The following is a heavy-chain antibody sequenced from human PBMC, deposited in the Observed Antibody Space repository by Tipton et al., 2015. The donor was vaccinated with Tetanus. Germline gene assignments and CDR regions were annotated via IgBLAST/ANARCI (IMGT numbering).Heavy chain of an antibody. CDR1: GASVSRSSHY. CDR2: VYHNGNT. Sequence: TLSLTCSVSGASVSRSSHYWTWIRQPPGKEPEWVGYVYHNGNTNYHPSLKGRLTISVDTSKNQFSLNLKSVITADTAIYYCARANNDYPKKGPFDFWGQGILVLVSS. V-gene: IGHV4-61*01. D-gene: IGHD5-12*01. CDR3: ARANNDYPKKGPFDF. J-gene: IGHJ4*02.